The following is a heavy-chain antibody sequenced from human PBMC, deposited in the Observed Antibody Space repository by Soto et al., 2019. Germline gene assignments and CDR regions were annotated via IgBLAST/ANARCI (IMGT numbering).Heavy chain of an antibody. CDR3: ASVRYDRSGCDH. V-gene: IGHV4-4*02. Sequence: QVQLQESGPGLVRPSGALSVTCAVSGDSISRSHWWSWVRQSPGKGLEWIGEISHSGITNYNPSLKSRVTISGDKSKNQLSLKLTSVTAADTAVYYCASVRYDRSGCDHWGQGTLVSVSS. D-gene: IGHD3-22*01. J-gene: IGHJ4*02. CDR2: ISHSGIT. CDR1: GDSISRSHW.